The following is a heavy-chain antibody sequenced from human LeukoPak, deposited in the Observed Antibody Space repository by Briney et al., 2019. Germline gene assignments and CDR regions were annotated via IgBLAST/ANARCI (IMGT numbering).Heavy chain of an antibody. CDR1: GLTFSGYG. D-gene: IGHD4-11*01. Sequence: GGSLRLSCAASGLTFSGYGMHWVRQAPGKGLEWVAFIRSDGSNKYYADSVKGRFTISRDNSKNTLYLQMNSLRTEDTAVYYCAKVQDYSNSPFDYWGQGTLVTVSS. J-gene: IGHJ4*02. CDR2: IRSDGSNK. V-gene: IGHV3-30*02. CDR3: AKVQDYSNSPFDY.